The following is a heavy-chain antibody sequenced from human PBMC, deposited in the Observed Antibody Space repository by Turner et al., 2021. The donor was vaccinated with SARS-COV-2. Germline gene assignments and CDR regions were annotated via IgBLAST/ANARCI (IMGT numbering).Heavy chain of an antibody. CDR3: AKLAARSAYYYYGMDV. CDR1: GFTFDDYA. V-gene: IGHV3-9*01. CDR2: ISWNSGTI. J-gene: IGHJ6*02. Sequence: EVQLVESGGGLVQPGRSLRLSCAASGFTFDDYAMHWVRQAPGKGLEWVSSISWNSGTIDYADSVKGRFTISRDNAKNSLYLQMNSLRAEDTALYYCAKLAARSAYYYYGMDVWGQGTTVTVSS. D-gene: IGHD6-6*01.